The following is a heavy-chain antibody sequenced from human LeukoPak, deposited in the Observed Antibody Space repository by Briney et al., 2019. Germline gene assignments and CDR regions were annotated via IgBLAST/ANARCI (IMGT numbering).Heavy chain of an antibody. J-gene: IGHJ4*02. V-gene: IGHV1-18*01. Sequence: ASVKVSCKASGYIFTSYYINWVRQAPGRGLEWMGWISGYNGRTDYAQMLQGRVTMTTDTSTSTAYMELRGLTSDDTAVYYCARGDNYKMLYYFEYWGQGTLVAVSS. CDR3: ARGDNYKMLYYFEY. CDR1: GYIFTSYY. D-gene: IGHD1-1*01. CDR2: ISGYNGRT.